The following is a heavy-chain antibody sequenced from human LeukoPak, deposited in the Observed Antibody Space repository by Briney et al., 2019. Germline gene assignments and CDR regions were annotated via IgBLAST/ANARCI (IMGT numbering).Heavy chain of an antibody. J-gene: IGHJ2*01. D-gene: IGHD1-14*01. Sequence: GGSLRLSCAASGFTFSSYSMNWVRQAPGKGLEWVSSISSSSSYIYYADSVKGRFTISRDNAKNSLYLQMNSLRAEDTAVYYCARGSVQTGPWYFDLWGRGTLVTVSS. CDR3: ARGSVQTGPWYFDL. CDR1: GFTFSSYS. V-gene: IGHV3-21*01. CDR2: ISSSSSYI.